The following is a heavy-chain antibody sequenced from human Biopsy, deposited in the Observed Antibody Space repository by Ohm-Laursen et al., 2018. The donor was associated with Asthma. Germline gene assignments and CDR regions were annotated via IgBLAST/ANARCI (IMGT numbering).Heavy chain of an antibody. CDR1: GFKFDEYT. CDR2: ISWNSATI. J-gene: IGHJ4*02. CDR3: AKVRSDWVITESFDY. V-gene: IGHV3-9*01. Sequence: SLRLSCTASGFKFDEYTMHWVRQAPGKGLEWVSGISWNSATIGYADSVEGRFTISRDNAKNSVFLHMDSLRPENTAFYYCAKVRSDWVITESFDYWGQGVLVTASS. D-gene: IGHD3-22*01.